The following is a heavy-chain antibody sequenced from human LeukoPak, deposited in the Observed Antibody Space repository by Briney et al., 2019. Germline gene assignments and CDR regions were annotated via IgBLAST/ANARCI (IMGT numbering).Heavy chain of an antibody. D-gene: IGHD3-10*01. CDR1: GFTFSSYA. J-gene: IGHJ6*03. Sequence: GGSLRLSCAASGFTFSSYAMIWVRQAPGKGPEWVSAISGSGGSTYYADSVKGRFTISRDNSKNTLYLQMNSLRAEDTAVYYCAKGSGSYYLPPGVYYYYYYMDVWGKGTTVTVSS. CDR3: AKGSGSYYLPPGVYYYYYYMDV. V-gene: IGHV3-23*01. CDR2: ISGSGGST.